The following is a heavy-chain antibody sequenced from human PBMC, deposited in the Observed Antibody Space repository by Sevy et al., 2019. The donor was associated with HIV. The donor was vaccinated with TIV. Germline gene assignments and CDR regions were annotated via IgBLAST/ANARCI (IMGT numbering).Heavy chain of an antibody. CDR2: ISGSGGST. CDR1: GFTFSSYA. D-gene: IGHD3-3*01. J-gene: IGHJ4*02. CDR3: AKGMDFGVVIPELFDY. V-gene: IGHV3-23*01. Sequence: GGSLRLSCAASGFTFSSYAMSWVRQAPGKGLEWVSAISGSGGSTYYADSVKGQFTISRDNSKNTLYLQMNSLRAEDTAVYYCAKGMDFGVVIPELFDYWGQGTLVTVSS.